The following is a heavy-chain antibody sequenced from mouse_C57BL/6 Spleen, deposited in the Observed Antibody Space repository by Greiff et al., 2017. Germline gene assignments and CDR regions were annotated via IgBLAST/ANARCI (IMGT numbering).Heavy chain of an antibody. J-gene: IGHJ2*01. CDR1: GYTFTSYW. CDR3: ARLGYYGSSYVGSY. Sequence: VKLVESGAELVKPGASVKMSCKASGYTFTSYWITWVKQRPGQGLEWIGDIYPGSGSTNYNEKFKSKATLTVDTSSSTAYMQLSSLTSEDSAVYYCARLGYYGSSYVGSYWGQGTTLTVSS. D-gene: IGHD1-1*01. CDR2: IYPGSGST. V-gene: IGHV1-55*01.